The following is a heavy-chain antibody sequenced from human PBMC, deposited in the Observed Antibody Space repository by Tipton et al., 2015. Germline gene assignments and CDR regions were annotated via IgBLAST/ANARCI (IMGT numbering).Heavy chain of an antibody. V-gene: IGHV4-61*01. CDR2: IFHSGST. Sequence: GLVKPSETLSLTCSVSGGSVTSNNYFWSWIRQPPGKGLEWIGYIFHSGSTSYSPSLRSRVFISIDTSKNQFSLKLNSVTAADTAVYYCARGGAGYYYDSVGYLSWGQGTLVTVSS. CDR3: ARGGAGYYYDSVGYLS. J-gene: IGHJ5*02. CDR1: GGSVTSNNYF. D-gene: IGHD3-22*01.